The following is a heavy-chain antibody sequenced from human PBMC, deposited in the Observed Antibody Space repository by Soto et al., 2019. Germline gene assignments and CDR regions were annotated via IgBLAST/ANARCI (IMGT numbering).Heavy chain of an antibody. CDR2: IKKDGSKI. Sequence: EVQLVESGGDLVQPGGSLRLSCAASGFSFASSWMTWVRQAPGKGLEWVANIKKDGSKINYLDYVRGRFTVSRDNAKNTLCLEMNSPRAEGTALYYCARDVSPGSSILYLGAFDIWGQGTMVTVSS. D-gene: IGHD3-10*01. CDR3: ARDVSPGSSILYLGAFDI. J-gene: IGHJ3*02. V-gene: IGHV3-7*05. CDR1: GFSFASSW.